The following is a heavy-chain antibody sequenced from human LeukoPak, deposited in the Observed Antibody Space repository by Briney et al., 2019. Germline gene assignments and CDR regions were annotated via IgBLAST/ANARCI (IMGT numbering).Heavy chain of an antibody. V-gene: IGHV3-48*03. CDR2: ISSSSTTT. Sequence: GGSLRLSCAASGFTFSSCEMNWVRQAPGKGLEWVSYISSSSTTTLYADSVKGRFTISRDDSKNSLYLQMNSLSAEDTAVYYCARGGSTGYNYNAFDIWGQGTMVTVSS. J-gene: IGHJ3*02. CDR3: ARGGSTGYNYNAFDI. CDR1: GFTFSSCE. D-gene: IGHD3-22*01.